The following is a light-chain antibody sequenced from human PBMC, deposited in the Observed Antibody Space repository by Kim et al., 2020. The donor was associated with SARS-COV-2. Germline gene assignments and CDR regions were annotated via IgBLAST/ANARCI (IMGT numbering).Light chain of an antibody. J-gene: IGKJ2*01. Sequence: SPGERATLSCRASQSVTNNHLAWYQQKPGQAPRLLIYGASRRATGIPDRFSGSGSGTDFTLTISRLEPEDFAVFYCQQYGSSRRSFGQGTKLEI. V-gene: IGKV3-20*01. CDR2: GAS. CDR1: QSVTNNH. CDR3: QQYGSSRRS.